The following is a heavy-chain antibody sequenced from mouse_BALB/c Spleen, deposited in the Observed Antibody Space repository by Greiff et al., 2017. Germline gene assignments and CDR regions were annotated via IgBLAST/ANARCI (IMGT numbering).Heavy chain of an antibody. V-gene: IGHV7-3*02. CDR2: IRNKANGYTT. D-gene: IGHD2-3*01. J-gene: IGHJ3*01. CDR3: ARVAIYDGYPFAY. Sequence: EVQLVESGGGLVQPGGSLRLSCATSGFTFTDYYMSWVRQPPGKALEWLGFIRNKANGYTTEYSASVKGRFTISRDNSQSILYLQMNTLRAEDSATDYCARVAIYDGYPFAYWGQGTLVTVSA. CDR1: GFTFTDYY.